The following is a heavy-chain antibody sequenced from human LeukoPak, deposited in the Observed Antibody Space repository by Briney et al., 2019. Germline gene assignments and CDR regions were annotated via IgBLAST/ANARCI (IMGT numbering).Heavy chain of an antibody. CDR3: AKGPYCSSTSCYPGSFDY. Sequence: PGGSLRLSCAASGFTFSSFAMSWVRQAPGKGLEWVSAISGSGGSTYYADSVKGRFTISRDNSKNTLYLQMNSLRAEDTAVYYCAKGPYCSSTSCYPGSFDYWGQGTLVTVSS. V-gene: IGHV3-23*01. D-gene: IGHD2-2*01. CDR2: ISGSGGST. CDR1: GFTFSSFA. J-gene: IGHJ4*02.